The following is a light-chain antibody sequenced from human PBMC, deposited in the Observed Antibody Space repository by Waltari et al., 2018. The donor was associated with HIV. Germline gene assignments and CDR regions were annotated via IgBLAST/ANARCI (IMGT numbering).Light chain of an antibody. CDR3: QSYDSSLSASV. Sequence: QSVLTQPPPVSGAPGQRVTISCTGTRANIGAGYDAHWYQQLPATAPKLLIYGNTNRPSGVPDRFSGSKSGTSASLAITGLQAEDEADYYCQSYDSSLSASVFGEGTKLTVL. CDR1: RANIGAGYD. CDR2: GNT. J-gene: IGLJ2*01. V-gene: IGLV1-40*01.